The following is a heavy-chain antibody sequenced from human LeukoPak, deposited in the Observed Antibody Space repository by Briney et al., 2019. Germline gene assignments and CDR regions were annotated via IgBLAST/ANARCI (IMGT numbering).Heavy chain of an antibody. J-gene: IGHJ5*02. D-gene: IGHD3-3*01. V-gene: IGHV3-21*01. CDR2: ISGSSRYI. CDR1: GFTFSSYS. Sequence: GALRLSCAASGFTFSSYSMNWVRQAPGKGLEWVSSISGSSRYIYYADSVKGRFTISRDNAKNSLYLQMNSLRAEDTAVYYCARDFLEWSTGYNFFHPWGQGTLVTVSS. CDR3: ARDFLEWSTGYNFFHP.